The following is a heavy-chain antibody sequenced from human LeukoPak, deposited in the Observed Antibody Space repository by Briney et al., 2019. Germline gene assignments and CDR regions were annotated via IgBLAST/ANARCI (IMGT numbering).Heavy chain of an antibody. V-gene: IGHV3-21*04. Sequence: GGSLRLSCAASGFIFSSYSMNWVRQAPGKGLEWVSSISSSSRYIYYADSVKGRFTISRDNAKNSLYLQMNSLRAEDTAVYYCAKVDGHTSQEYFQHWGQGTLVTVSS. CDR3: AKVDGHTSQEYFQH. CDR2: ISSSSRYI. D-gene: IGHD5-24*01. CDR1: GFIFSSYS. J-gene: IGHJ1*01.